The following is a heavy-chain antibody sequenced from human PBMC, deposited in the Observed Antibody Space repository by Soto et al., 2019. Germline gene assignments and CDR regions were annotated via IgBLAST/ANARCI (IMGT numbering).Heavy chain of an antibody. Sequence: QVQLVQSGAEVKKPGSSVRVSCTASGGTFSSNAISWVRQAPGQGLEWMGAIIPTFGTANYAQNFQGRVTITADESTRTAYMELSSLRFEDTAVYYCARDAPSTPSVYWGQGTLVTVSS. CDR1: GGTFSSNA. J-gene: IGHJ4*02. V-gene: IGHV1-69*01. CDR2: IIPTFGTA. CDR3: ARDAPSTPSVY.